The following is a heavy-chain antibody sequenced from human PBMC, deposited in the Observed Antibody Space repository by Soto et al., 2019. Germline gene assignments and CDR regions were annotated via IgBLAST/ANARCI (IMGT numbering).Heavy chain of an antibody. J-gene: IGHJ3*02. CDR1: GYTLTELS. Sequence: ASVKVSCKVSGYTLTELSMHWVRQAPGKGLEWMGGFDPEDGETIYARKFQGRVTMTEDTSTDTAYMELSSLRSEDTAVYYCATDPQVAQPFSLAFDIWGQGTMVTVSS. CDR3: ATDPQVAQPFSLAFDI. CDR2: FDPEDGET. D-gene: IGHD2-15*01. V-gene: IGHV1-24*01.